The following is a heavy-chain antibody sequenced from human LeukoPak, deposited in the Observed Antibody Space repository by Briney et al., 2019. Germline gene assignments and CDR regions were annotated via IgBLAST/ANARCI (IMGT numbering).Heavy chain of an antibody. CDR2: ISYDGSNK. Sequence: GGSLRLSCAASGFTFSSYGMHWVRQAPGKGPEWVAVISYDGSNKYYADSVKGRFTISRDNSKNTLYLQMNSLRAEDTAVYYCAKEGITFGGVIAIYYFDYWGQGTLVTVSS. CDR1: GFTFSSYG. D-gene: IGHD3-16*02. J-gene: IGHJ4*02. V-gene: IGHV3-30*18. CDR3: AKEGITFGGVIAIYYFDY.